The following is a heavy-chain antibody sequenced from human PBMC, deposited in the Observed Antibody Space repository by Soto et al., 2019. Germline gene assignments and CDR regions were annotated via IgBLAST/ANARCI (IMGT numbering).Heavy chain of an antibody. CDR1: GYTFTSYA. Sequence: QVQLVQSGAEEKKPGASVKVSCKASGYTFTSYAMHWVRQAPGQRLEWMGWINAGNGNTKYSQKFQGRVTITRDTSACTSYMELSSLRSVDTAVYYCAMSIVVVIALDYWGQGTLVSVSS. CDR2: INAGNGNT. J-gene: IGHJ4*02. D-gene: IGHD2-21*01. CDR3: AMSIVVVIALDY. V-gene: IGHV1-3*05.